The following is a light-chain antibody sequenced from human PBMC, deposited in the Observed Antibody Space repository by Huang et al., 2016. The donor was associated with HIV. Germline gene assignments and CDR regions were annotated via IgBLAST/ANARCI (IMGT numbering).Light chain of an antibody. Sequence: DIVMTQSPDSLAVSLGERATINCKSKRSLLYSSNSKNYLAWYKQRPGQPPNLLIYWASTRESGVPDRVSGSGSGTDFTLTITSLQAEDVAIYYCQQYYSLPLTFGGGTKVEIK. CDR3: QQYYSLPLT. J-gene: IGKJ4*01. CDR2: WAS. V-gene: IGKV4-1*01. CDR1: RSLLYSSNSKNY.